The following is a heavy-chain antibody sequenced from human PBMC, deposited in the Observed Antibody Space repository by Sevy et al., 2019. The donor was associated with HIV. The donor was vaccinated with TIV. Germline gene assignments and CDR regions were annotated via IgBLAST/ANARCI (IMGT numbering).Heavy chain of an antibody. CDR3: ARDRGNGQWLVRDYYYGMDV. CDR2: ISYDGSNK. CDR1: GFTFSSYA. Sequence: GGSLRLSCAASGFTFSSYAMHWVRQAPGKGLEWVAVISYDGSNKYYADSVKGRFTISRDNSKNTLYLQMNSLRAEDTAVYYCARDRGNGQWLVRDYYYGMDVWGQGTTVTVSS. D-gene: IGHD6-19*01. J-gene: IGHJ6*02. V-gene: IGHV3-30-3*01.